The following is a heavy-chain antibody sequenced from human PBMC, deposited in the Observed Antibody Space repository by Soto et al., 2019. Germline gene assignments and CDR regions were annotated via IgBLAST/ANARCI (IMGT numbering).Heavy chain of an antibody. J-gene: IGHJ4*02. Sequence: SVKVSCKASGGTFSSYAISWVRQAPGQGLEWMGGIIPIFGTANCAQKFQGRVTITADESTSTAYMELSSLRSEDTAVYYCAAYGIAVAGTPFDYWGQGTLVTVSS. CDR3: AAYGIAVAGTPFDY. CDR1: GGTFSSYA. CDR2: IIPIFGTA. V-gene: IGHV1-69*13. D-gene: IGHD6-19*01.